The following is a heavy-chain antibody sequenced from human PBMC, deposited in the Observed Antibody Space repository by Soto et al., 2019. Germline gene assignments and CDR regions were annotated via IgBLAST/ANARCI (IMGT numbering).Heavy chain of an antibody. CDR3: ARRARPDFYYMDV. J-gene: IGHJ6*03. Sequence: XGSLRLSCAASGFTLSGYAMDWVRQAPGKGLEYVSGISSNGVGTYYANSVQGRFTISRDNSKNTVYLQMGSLRPEDMAVYYCARRARPDFYYMDVWGKGTTVTVSS. V-gene: IGHV3-64*01. CDR2: ISSNGVGT. D-gene: IGHD6-6*01. CDR1: GFTLSGYA.